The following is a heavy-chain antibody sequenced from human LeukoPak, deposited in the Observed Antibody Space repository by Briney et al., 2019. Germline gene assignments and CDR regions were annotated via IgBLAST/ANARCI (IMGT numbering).Heavy chain of an antibody. V-gene: IGHV3-53*01. CDR2: IYSSGST. CDR1: GFTFSSYA. D-gene: IGHD3-10*01. Sequence: GRSLRLSCAASGFTFSSYAMHWVRQAPGKGLEWVSVIYSSGSTYYADSVKGRFTISRDNSKNTLYLQMNSLRAEDTAVYYCATNLWFGELYALYWGQGTLVTVSS. CDR3: ATNLWFGELYALY. J-gene: IGHJ4*02.